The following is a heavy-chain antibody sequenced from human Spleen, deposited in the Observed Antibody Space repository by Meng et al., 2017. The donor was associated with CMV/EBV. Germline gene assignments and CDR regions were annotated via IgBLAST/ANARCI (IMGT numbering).Heavy chain of an antibody. D-gene: IGHD1-1*01. CDR1: GGSISSSNW. CDR3: ARVRYTGAFDI. J-gene: IGHJ3*02. CDR2: IYHSGST. V-gene: IGHV4-4*02. Sequence: SETLSLTCAVSGGSISSSNWWSWVRQPPGKGLEWIGEIYHSGSTNYNPSLKSRVTIPVDKSKNQFSLKLSSVTAADTAVYYCARVRYTGAFDIWGQGTMVTVSS.